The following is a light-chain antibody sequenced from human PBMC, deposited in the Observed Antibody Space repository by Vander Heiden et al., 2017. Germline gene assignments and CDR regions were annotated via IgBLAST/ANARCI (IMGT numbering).Light chain of an antibody. Sequence: DSQMSHSPSTLSASVGDRVTLTCRASQSISSWLAWYQQKPGKAPKLLIYQASSLQSGVPSRFSGSGSGTEFPLTISSLQPDDFATYYCQQYNSYSPTFGQGTKVEI. CDR1: QSISSW. V-gene: IGKV1-5*03. J-gene: IGKJ1*01. CDR2: QAS. CDR3: QQYNSYSPT.